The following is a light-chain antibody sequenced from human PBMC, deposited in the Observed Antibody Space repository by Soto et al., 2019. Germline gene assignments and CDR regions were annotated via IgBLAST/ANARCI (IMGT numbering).Light chain of an antibody. CDR3: QQYNSYWRT. CDR1: QSIISW. J-gene: IGKJ2*01. V-gene: IGKV1-5*01. Sequence: DILMTQSPSNLSASVRDIVNITCRASQSIISWLAWYQQKPGKAPKLLIYNASSLESGVPSSFSGSASGTEFTLTISSLQPDDFATYYCQQYNSYWRTFGQGTKLEIK. CDR2: NAS.